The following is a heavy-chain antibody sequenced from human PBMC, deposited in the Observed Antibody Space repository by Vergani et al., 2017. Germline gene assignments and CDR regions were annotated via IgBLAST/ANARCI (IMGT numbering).Heavy chain of an antibody. D-gene: IGHD2-2*01. Sequence: EVQLLESGGGLVQPGGSLRLSCAASGFTFSSYAMSWVRQAPGKGLEWVSAISGSGGSTYYADSVKGRFTISRDTSKNTLYLQMNSLRAEDTAVYYCAKEGKMSYCSSTSCSYGMDVWGQGTTVTVS. CDR3: AKEGKMSYCSSTSCSYGMDV. V-gene: IGHV3-23*01. CDR2: ISGSGGST. J-gene: IGHJ6*02. CDR1: GFTFSSYA.